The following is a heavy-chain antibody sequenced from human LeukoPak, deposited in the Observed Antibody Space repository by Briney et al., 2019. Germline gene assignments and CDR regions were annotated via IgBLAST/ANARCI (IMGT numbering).Heavy chain of an antibody. CDR2: IKQDGSEK. Sequence: HPGGSLRLSCAASGFTFSSYWMSWVRQAPGKGLEWVANIKQDGSEKYYVDSVKGRFTISRDNAKNSLYLQMNSLRSEDTAVYYCARKGDDYRSNWFDPWGQGTLVTVSS. CDR3: ARKGDDYRSNWFDP. CDR1: GFTFSSYW. D-gene: IGHD4-11*01. J-gene: IGHJ5*02. V-gene: IGHV3-7*03.